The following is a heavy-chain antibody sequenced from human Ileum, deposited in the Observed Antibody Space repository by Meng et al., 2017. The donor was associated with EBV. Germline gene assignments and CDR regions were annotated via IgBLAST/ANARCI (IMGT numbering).Heavy chain of an antibody. V-gene: IGHV4-4*02. D-gene: IGHD1-7*01. Sequence: QVQLQAAGPGLVKPSGTLSLTCTFYGDSISSDIWWSWGRQPPGKGLEWIGEVYHRGDTNYNPSLKSRVDISVDKSKNQFYLSLFSVTAADTAVYYCGRDQGRELINHWGQGTLVTVSS. CDR1: GDSISSDIW. J-gene: IGHJ4*02. CDR2: VYHRGDT. CDR3: GRDQGRELINH.